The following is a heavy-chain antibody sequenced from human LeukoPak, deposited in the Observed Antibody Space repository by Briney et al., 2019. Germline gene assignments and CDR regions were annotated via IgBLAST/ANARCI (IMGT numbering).Heavy chain of an antibody. J-gene: IGHJ6*03. V-gene: IGHV3-23*01. CDR1: GFTFSSYA. CDR2: ISGSGGST. Sequence: GGSLRLSCAASGFTFSSYAMSWVRQAPGKGLEWVSAISGSGGSTYYADSVKGRFTISRDNSKNTLYLQMNSLRAEDTAVYYCAKDLFWSGYYTDYYYNYYMDVWGKGTTVTVSS. CDR3: AKDLFWSGYYTDYYYNYYMDV. D-gene: IGHD3-3*01.